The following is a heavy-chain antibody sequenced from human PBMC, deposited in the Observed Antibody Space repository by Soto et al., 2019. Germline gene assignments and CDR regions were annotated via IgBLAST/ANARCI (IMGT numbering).Heavy chain of an antibody. CDR2: ISAYNGNT. Sequence: ASVKVSCKASGYTFTSYGISWVRQAPGQGLEWMGWISAYNGNTNYAQKLQGRVTMTTDTSTSTAYMELRSLRSDDTAVYYCARAPPLYDYIWGSYRPYYFDYWGQGTLVTVSS. CDR3: ARAPPLYDYIWGSYRPYYFDY. D-gene: IGHD3-16*02. V-gene: IGHV1-18*01. CDR1: GYTFTSYG. J-gene: IGHJ4*02.